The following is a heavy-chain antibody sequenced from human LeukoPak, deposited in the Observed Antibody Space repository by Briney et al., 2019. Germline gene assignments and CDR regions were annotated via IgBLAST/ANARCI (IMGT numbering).Heavy chain of an antibody. D-gene: IGHD5-12*01. CDR1: GYSFSTYG. Sequence: PGASVKVSCKTSGYSFSTYGIHWLRQAPGQGLEWVGWVSPNNGNTHYAQRVQGRVSMTADTPTGTASMELRSLRSGDTAVYYCARSPGRYSGYNWYFDYWGQGTLVTVSS. CDR3: ARSPGRYSGYNWYFDY. J-gene: IGHJ4*02. CDR2: VSPNNGNT. V-gene: IGHV1-18*04.